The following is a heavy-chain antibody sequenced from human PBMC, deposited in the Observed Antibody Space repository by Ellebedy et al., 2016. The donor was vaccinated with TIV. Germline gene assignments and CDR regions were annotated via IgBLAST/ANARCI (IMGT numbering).Heavy chain of an antibody. Sequence: MPSETLSLTCTVSGGSISGYYWTPLRPPAGKGLEWIGRIFSSGSTNYNPSLKSRVTLSLDTSKNQFSLQLSSVTAADTAVYYCARVVQGDAFDIWGQGTRVTVSS. CDR1: GGSISGYY. D-gene: IGHD6-6*01. CDR3: ARVVQGDAFDI. J-gene: IGHJ3*02. V-gene: IGHV4-4*07. CDR2: IFSSGST.